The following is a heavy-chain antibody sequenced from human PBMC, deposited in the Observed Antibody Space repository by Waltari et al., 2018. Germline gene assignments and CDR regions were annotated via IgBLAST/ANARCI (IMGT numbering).Heavy chain of an antibody. CDR2: IDTRWST. J-gene: IGHJ6*02. V-gene: IGHV4-61*02. CDR1: GGSISSGSYY. Sequence: QVQLQESGPGLVKPSQTLSLTCTVSGGSISSGSYYWSWIRQPAGKGLEWIVRIDTRWSTNYNPTLKSRVTISVDTAKNQFSLKLSSVTAADTAVYYCASGAAPPYYYYGMDVWGQGTTVTVSS. CDR3: ASGAAPPYYYYGMDV. D-gene: IGHD2-15*01.